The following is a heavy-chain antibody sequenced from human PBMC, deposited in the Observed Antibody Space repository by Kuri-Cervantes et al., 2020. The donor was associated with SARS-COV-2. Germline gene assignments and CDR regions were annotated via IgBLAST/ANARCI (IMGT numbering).Heavy chain of an antibody. J-gene: IGHJ4*02. CDR1: GFTFTSYG. CDR2: ISANNLKT. Sequence: ASVKVSCKASGFTFTSYGISWVRQAPGQGLEWMGWISANNLKTIYAQKVQDRVTMTVDTNTDTAFMEVRSLRSDDTAVYYCARDRWDAILDYWGQGTLVTVSS. D-gene: IGHD1-26*01. CDR3: ARDRWDAILDY. V-gene: IGHV1-18*04.